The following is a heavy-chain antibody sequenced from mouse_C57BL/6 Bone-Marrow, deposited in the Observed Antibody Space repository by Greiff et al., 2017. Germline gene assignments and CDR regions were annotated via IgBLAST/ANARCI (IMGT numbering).Heavy chain of an antibody. D-gene: IGHD1-1*01. J-gene: IGHJ2*01. CDR2: IDPENGDT. CDR1: GFNFKDDY. Sequence: EVQLQESGAELVRPGASVKLSCTASGFNFKDDYMHWVKQRPEQGLEWIGWIDPENGDTEYASKFQGKATITADTSSNTGYLQLSSLTSEDTAVYYCTSPATYYFDYWGQGTTLTVSA. V-gene: IGHV14-4*01. CDR3: TSPATYYFDY.